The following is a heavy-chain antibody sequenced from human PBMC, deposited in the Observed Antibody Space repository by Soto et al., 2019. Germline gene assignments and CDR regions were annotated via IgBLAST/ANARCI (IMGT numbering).Heavy chain of an antibody. D-gene: IGHD3-3*01. Sequence: QITLNESGPTQVXPXXXXXXTXXXSXFSXTTSGVGVGWIRQSPGKAPEWLALIYWDDDKRYSPALKSRLTITKDTSKNQVVLTMADLDPADTATYYCAHRVLRTVFGLVTTTAIYFDFWGQGTPVAVSS. V-gene: IGHV2-5*02. CDR3: AHRVLRTVFGLVTTTAIYFDF. CDR1: XFSXTTSGVG. J-gene: IGHJ4*02. CDR2: IYWDDDK.